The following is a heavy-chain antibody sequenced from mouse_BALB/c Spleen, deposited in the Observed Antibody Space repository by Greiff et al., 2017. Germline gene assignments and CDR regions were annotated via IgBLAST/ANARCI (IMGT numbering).Heavy chain of an antibody. Sequence: VQLKESGPGLVKPSQSLSLTCTVTGYSITSDYAWNWIRQFPGNKLEWMGYISYSGSTSYNPSLKSRISITRDTSKNQFFLQLNSVTTEDTATDYCARSELGYWYGDVWGAGTTVTVSS. CDR3: ARSELGYWYGDV. D-gene: IGHD2-12*01. CDR1: GYSITSDYA. V-gene: IGHV3-2*02. CDR2: ISYSGST. J-gene: IGHJ1*01.